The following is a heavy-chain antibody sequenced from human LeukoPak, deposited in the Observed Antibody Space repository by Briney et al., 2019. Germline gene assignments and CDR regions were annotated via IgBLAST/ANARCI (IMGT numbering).Heavy chain of an antibody. J-gene: IGHJ4*02. CDR3: ARRGLNGSGVFDY. Sequence: ETLSLTCAVYGGSFSGYYWSWVRQPPGKGLEWVSVIYSGGSTYYADSVKGRFTISRDNSKNTLYLQMNSLRAEDTAVYYCARRGLNGSGVFDYWGQGTLVTVSS. D-gene: IGHD3-10*01. CDR1: GGSFSGYY. V-gene: IGHV3-53*01. CDR2: IYSGGST.